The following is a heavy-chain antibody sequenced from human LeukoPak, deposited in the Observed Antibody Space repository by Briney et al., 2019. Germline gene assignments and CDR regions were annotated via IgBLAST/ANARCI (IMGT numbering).Heavy chain of an antibody. Sequence: GGSPRLSCAASGFTVSSNYMSWVRQAPGKGLVWVSVIYSGGSTYYADSVKGRFTISRDNSKNTLYLQMNSLRAEDTAVYYCARDSSSWYFWFDPWGQGTLVTVSS. J-gene: IGHJ5*02. V-gene: IGHV3-53*01. CDR2: IYSGGST. D-gene: IGHD6-13*01. CDR1: GFTVSSNY. CDR3: ARDSSSWYFWFDP.